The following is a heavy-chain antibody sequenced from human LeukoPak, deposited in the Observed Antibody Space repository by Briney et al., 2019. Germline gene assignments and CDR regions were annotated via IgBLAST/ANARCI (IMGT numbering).Heavy chain of an antibody. CDR1: GYTFTSYG. V-gene: IGHV1-18*01. D-gene: IGHD2-2*01. Sequence: AASVKVSCKASGYTFTSYGIGWVRQAPGQGLEWMGWISAYNGNTNYAQKLQGRVTMTTDTSTSTAYMELRSLRSDDTAVYYCARDIVVVPAATRGWFDPWGQGTLVTVSS. CDR3: ARDIVVVPAATRGWFDP. J-gene: IGHJ5*02. CDR2: ISAYNGNT.